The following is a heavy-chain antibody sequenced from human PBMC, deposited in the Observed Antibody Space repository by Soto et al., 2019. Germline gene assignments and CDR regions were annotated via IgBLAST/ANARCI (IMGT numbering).Heavy chain of an antibody. Sequence: QVQLQESGPGLVKPSHTLSLTCTVSGGSISSGGYYWSWIRQHPGKGLEWIGYIYYSGSTYYNPSLKSRVTISVDTSKNQFSLKLSSVTAADTAMYYCARSKSGLSDWNYALFDYWGQGTLVTVSS. CDR3: ARSKSGLSDWNYALFDY. CDR2: IYYSGST. V-gene: IGHV4-31*03. J-gene: IGHJ4*02. CDR1: GGSISSGGYY. D-gene: IGHD1-7*01.